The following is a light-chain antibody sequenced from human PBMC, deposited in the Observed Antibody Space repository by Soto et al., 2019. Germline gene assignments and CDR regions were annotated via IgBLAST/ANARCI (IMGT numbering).Light chain of an antibody. CDR3: QQRSNWPPEVT. CDR1: QSVSSS. V-gene: IGKV3-11*01. J-gene: IGKJ3*01. Sequence: EIVLTQSPATLSLSPGELATLSCRASQSVSSSLAWYQQKPGQAPRLLIYDASNRATGIPARFSGSGSGTDFTLTISSIEPEDFAVYYCQQRSNWPPEVTFGPGTKVDIK. CDR2: DAS.